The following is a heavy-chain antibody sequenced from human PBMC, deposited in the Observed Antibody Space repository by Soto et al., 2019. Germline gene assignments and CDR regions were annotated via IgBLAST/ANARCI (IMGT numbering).Heavy chain of an antibody. CDR1: GFTVSSNY. D-gene: IGHD2-21*01. V-gene: IGHV3-66*01. J-gene: IGHJ6*04. CDR3: ARDRIPTGMDV. Sequence: EVQLVESGGGLVQPGGSLRLSCAASGFTVSSNYMSWVRQAPGKGVEWVSVIYSGGSTYYAASVKGRFTISRDNSKNTLYLQMNRLRAEDTAVYYFARDRIPTGMDVWGEGTTVTVSS. CDR2: IYSGGST.